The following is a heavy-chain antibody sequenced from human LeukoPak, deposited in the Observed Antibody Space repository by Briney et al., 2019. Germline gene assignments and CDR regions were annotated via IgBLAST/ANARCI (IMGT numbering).Heavy chain of an antibody. Sequence: SGGSLRLSCAASGFTFSSYWMSWVRQAPGKGLEWVANIRQDGNEKYYVGSVRGRFTISRDNAKNSLYLQMNSLRAEDTAVYYCARHYDILTGTFPYYWGQGTLVTVSS. CDR3: ARHYDILTGTFPYY. V-gene: IGHV3-7*03. D-gene: IGHD3-9*01. CDR1: GFTFSSYW. CDR2: IRQDGNEK. J-gene: IGHJ4*02.